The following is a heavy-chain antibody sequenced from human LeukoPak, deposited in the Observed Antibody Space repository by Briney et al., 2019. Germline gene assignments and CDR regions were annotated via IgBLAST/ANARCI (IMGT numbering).Heavy chain of an antibody. CDR1: GFPFSDYY. CDR2: ISSSGSTK. D-gene: IGHD6-19*01. V-gene: IGHV3-11*04. J-gene: IGHJ4*02. Sequence: GGSLRLSCAASGFPFSDYYMSWIRQAPGKGLEWVSYISSSGSTKYYADSVKGRFTISRDNAKNSLYLQMNSLRAEDTAIYYCARDLEWAVAGTLIAYWGQGTLVTVSS. CDR3: ARDLEWAVAGTLIAY.